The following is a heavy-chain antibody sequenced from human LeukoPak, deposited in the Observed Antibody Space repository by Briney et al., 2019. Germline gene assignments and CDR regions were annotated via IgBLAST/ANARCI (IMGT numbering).Heavy chain of an antibody. D-gene: IGHD2-15*01. CDR2: INSDGSST. CDR1: GFTFSSYW. Sequence: GGSLRLSCAASGFTFSSYWMHWVRQAPGKGLVWVSRINSDGSSTSYADSVKGRFTISRDNAKNTLYLQMNSQRAEDTAVYYCALGYCGGGSCSTYYFDYWGQGTRVTVSS. CDR3: ALGYCGGGSCSTYYFDY. V-gene: IGHV3-74*01. J-gene: IGHJ4*02.